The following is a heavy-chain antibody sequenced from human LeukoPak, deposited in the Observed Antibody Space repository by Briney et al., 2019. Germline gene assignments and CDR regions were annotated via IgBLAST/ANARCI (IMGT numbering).Heavy chain of an antibody. Sequence: ARSLTLSCAASGFTFSSYGMNWVRQAPGKGLEWVAVIWYDGSNKYYADSVKGRFTISRDNSKNSLYLQMNSLRAEDTAVYYCARDLGTAFGYCYGMDVWGQGTTVTVSS. CDR3: ARDLGTAFGYCYGMDV. V-gene: IGHV3-33*01. D-gene: IGHD3-16*01. J-gene: IGHJ6*02. CDR2: IWYDGSNK. CDR1: GFTFSSYG.